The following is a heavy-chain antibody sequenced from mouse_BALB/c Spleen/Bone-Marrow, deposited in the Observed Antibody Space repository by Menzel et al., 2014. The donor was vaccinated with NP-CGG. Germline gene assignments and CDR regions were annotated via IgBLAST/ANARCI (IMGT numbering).Heavy chain of an antibody. CDR2: IHNSGVT. V-gene: IGHV3-1*02. D-gene: IGHD1-1*01. Sequence: EVKLMESGPDLVKPSQSLSLTCTVTGYSITSGYSWHWIRRFPGNKLEWMAYIHNSGVTNFNPSLKSRISISRDTSKNQFFLQLNSVTTEDTATYYCARLDGSKGFDYWGQGTTLTVSS. J-gene: IGHJ2*01. CDR1: GYSITSGYS. CDR3: ARLDGSKGFDY.